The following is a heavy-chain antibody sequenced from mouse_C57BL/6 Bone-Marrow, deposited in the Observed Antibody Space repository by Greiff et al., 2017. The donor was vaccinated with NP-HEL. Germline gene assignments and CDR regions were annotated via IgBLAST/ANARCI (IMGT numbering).Heavy chain of an antibody. CDR2: INPYNGGT. D-gene: IGHD1-1*01. V-gene: IGHV1-19*01. Sequence: PLPHSGPVLVQPGASVKMSCKASGYTFTDYYMNWVKQSHGKSLEWIGVINPYNGGTSYNQKFKGKATLTVDKSSSTAYMELNSLTSEDSAVYYCAREKVNYYGSSLYAMDYWGQGTSVTVSS. CDR1: GYTFTDYY. CDR3: AREKVNYYGSSLYAMDY. J-gene: IGHJ4*01.